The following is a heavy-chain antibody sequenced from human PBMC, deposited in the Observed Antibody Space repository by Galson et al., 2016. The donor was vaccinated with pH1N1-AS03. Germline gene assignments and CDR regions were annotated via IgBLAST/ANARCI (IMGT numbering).Heavy chain of an antibody. V-gene: IGHV1-2*06. J-gene: IGHJ4*02. D-gene: IGHD1-26*01. Sequence: SVKVSCKASGYIFAVYYIHWVRQAPGQGLEWLGRINPNTGVTNFGQKVQGRVTMTRDTSINTAFMELTRLRSADTAVYYCARETIVGASSIDFWGQGTLVTVSS. CDR3: ARETIVGASSIDF. CDR1: GYIFAVYY. CDR2: INPNTGVT.